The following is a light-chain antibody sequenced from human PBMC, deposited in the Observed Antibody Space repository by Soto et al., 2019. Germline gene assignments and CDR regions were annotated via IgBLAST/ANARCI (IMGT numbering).Light chain of an antibody. Sequence: QSGLTQPPSASGTAGRRVTISCSGSGSNIGFNSIFLYQQLPGAAPKLLIHSTDQRPSGVPDRFSGSKSGTSGSLAISGLGSEDEADYYCGAWDDNLSGPVFGSGTKVTVL. V-gene: IGLV1-47*02. J-gene: IGLJ1*01. CDR2: STD. CDR3: GAWDDNLSGPV. CDR1: GSNIGFNS.